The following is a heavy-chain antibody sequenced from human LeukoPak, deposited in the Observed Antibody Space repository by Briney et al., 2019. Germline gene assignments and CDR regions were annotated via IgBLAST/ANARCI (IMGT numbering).Heavy chain of an antibody. CDR2: ISWNSGSI. CDR3: AKARLWFGEQRGFDY. CDR1: GFTFDYYA. J-gene: IGHJ4*02. Sequence: GGSLRLSCAASGFTFDYYAIHWVRQAPGKSLEWVSGISWNSGSIGYADSVKGRFTISRDNAKNSLYLQMNSLRAEDTALYYCAKARLWFGEQRGFDYWGQGTLVTVSS. V-gene: IGHV3-9*01. D-gene: IGHD3-10*01.